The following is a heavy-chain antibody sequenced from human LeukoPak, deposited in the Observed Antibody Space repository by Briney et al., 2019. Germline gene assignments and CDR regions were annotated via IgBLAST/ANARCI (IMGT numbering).Heavy chain of an antibody. CDR2: ISWNGGGM. J-gene: IGHJ4*02. D-gene: IGHD3-16*01. CDR1: GFTFDAYA. CDR3: AKEYDSGGYGANFDY. Sequence: GGSLRLSCAASGFTFDAYAMHWVRQAPGKGLEWVSGISWNGGGMGYAVSVKGRFTISRDNSRNTMYLQMDSLRAEDTAVYYCAKEYDSGGYGANFDYWGQGTLVTVSS. V-gene: IGHV3-9*01.